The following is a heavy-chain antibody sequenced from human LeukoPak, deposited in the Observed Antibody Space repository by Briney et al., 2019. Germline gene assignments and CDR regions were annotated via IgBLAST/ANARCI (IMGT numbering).Heavy chain of an antibody. D-gene: IGHD1-1*01. CDR2: IYTSGST. CDR1: GGSISSYY. CDR3: AREQSEGNVGWFDP. J-gene: IGHJ5*02. V-gene: IGHV4-4*07. Sequence: PSETLSLTCTVSGGSISSYYWSWIRQPAGKGLEWIGRIYTSGSTNYNPSLKSRVTMSVETSKNQFSLKLSSVTAADTAVYYCAREQSEGNVGWFDPWGQGTLVTVSS.